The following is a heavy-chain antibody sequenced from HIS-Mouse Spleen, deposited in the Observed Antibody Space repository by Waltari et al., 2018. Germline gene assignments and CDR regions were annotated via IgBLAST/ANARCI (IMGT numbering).Heavy chain of an antibody. CDR3: AREIPYSSSWYDWYFDL. CDR2: IYYSGST. CDR1: GGSISSSIYS. V-gene: IGHV4-39*07. D-gene: IGHD6-13*01. Sequence: QLQLQESGPGLVKPSETLSLPCTVSGGSISSSIYSWGWIRQPPGKGLEWIGSIYYSGSTYYNPSLKSRVTISVDTSKNQFSLKLSSVTAADTAVYYCAREIPYSSSWYDWYFDLWGRGTLVTVSS. J-gene: IGHJ2*01.